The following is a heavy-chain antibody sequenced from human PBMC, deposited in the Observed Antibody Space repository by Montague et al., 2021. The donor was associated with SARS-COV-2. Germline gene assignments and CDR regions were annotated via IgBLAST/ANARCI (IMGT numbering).Heavy chain of an antibody. J-gene: IGHJ6*03. V-gene: IGHV4-34*01. CDR3: ARLRDGVVPSPILGVGSYYSYYYMDV. CDR1: GTSFSGYY. CDR2: INHGGST. Sequence: SETLSLTCAVHGTSFSGYYWNWIRQPPGKGLEWIGEINHGGSTKYSPSLKSRLTISADTSKNQFSLKLTSVAAADTAVYYCARLRDGVVPSPILGVGSYYSYYYMDVWERGTTVTVSS. D-gene: IGHD3-10*01.